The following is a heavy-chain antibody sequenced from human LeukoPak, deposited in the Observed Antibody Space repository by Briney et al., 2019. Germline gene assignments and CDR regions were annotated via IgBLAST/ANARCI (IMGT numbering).Heavy chain of an antibody. D-gene: IGHD3-10*01. Sequence: SETLSLTCTVSGGSISSYWSWIRQPAGKGLEWIGRIYGSGSTNYNPSLKSRVTMSLDTSKNQFSLKLSSVAAADTAVYYCARDSGTTGEVRFDPWGQGTLVTVSS. J-gene: IGHJ5*02. CDR1: GGSISSY. V-gene: IGHV4-4*07. CDR3: ARDSGTTGEVRFDP. CDR2: IYGSGST.